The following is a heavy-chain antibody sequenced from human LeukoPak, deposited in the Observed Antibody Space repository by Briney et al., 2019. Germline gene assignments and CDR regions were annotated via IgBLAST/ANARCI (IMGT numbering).Heavy chain of an antibody. CDR2: INPNSGGT. D-gene: IGHD3-3*01. Sequence: ASVKVSCKASGYTFTGYYMHWVRQAPGQGLEWMGWINPNSGGTNYAQKFQGRVTMTRDTSISTAYMELSRLRSDDTAVYYCARHGFWGGYYTMLDYWGQGTLVTVSS. CDR1: GYTFTGYY. V-gene: IGHV1-2*02. J-gene: IGHJ4*02. CDR3: ARHGFWGGYYTMLDY.